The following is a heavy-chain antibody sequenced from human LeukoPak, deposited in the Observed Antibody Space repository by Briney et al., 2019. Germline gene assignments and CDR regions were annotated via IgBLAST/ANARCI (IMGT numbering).Heavy chain of an antibody. V-gene: IGHV3-30*03. CDR3: ARDYYDSSGYYSNFDY. J-gene: IGHJ4*02. CDR2: ISYDGSNK. D-gene: IGHD3-22*01. Sequence: GGSLRLSCVASGFTFSRYGMHWVRQAPGKGLEWVAVISYDGSNKYYADSVKGRFTISRDNSKNTLYLQMNSLRGEDTAVYYCARDYYDSSGYYSNFDYWGQGTLVTVSS. CDR1: GFTFSRYG.